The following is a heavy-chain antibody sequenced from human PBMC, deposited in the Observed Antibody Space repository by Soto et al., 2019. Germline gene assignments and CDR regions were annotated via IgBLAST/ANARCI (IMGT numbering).Heavy chain of an antibody. CDR1: GYSFTSYW. Sequence: GESLKISCKGSGYSFTSYWISWVRQMPGKGLEWMGRIDPSDPYTNYSPSFQGHVTISADKSISTAYLQWSSLKASDTAMYYWARLFAPDTAMVNRYYYYGMDVWGQGTTVTVSS. CDR2: IDPSDPYT. J-gene: IGHJ6*02. CDR3: ARLFAPDTAMVNRYYYYGMDV. V-gene: IGHV5-10-1*01. D-gene: IGHD5-18*01.